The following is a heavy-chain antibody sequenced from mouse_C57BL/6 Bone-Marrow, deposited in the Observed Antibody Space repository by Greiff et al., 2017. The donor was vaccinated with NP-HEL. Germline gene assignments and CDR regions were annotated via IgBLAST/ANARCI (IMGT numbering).Heavy chain of an antibody. V-gene: IGHV1-5*01. CDR3: TRHGSSDY. Sequence: VHVKQSGTVLARPGASVKMSCKTSGYTFTSYWMHWVKQRPGQGLEWIGAIYPGNSDTSYNQKFKGKAKLTAVTSASTAYMELISLTNEDSAVYYCTRHGSSDYWGQGTTLTVSS. CDR1: GYTFTSYW. CDR2: IYPGNSDT. J-gene: IGHJ2*01. D-gene: IGHD1-1*01.